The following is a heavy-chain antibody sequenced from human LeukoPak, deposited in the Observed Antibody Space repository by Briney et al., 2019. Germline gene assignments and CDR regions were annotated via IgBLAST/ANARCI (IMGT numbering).Heavy chain of an antibody. J-gene: IGHJ4*02. V-gene: IGHV3-23*01. CDR3: AKKTSYCGGDCYPYYSDH. D-gene: IGHD2-21*02. CDR1: GFAFSSYT. Sequence: PGGSLRLPCAASGFAFSSYTMGWVRQAPGKGLEWVSAITGNGGSTYYADSVKGRFTISRDSSKNTLYLQMNSLRAEDTAVYYCAKKTSYCGGDCYPYYSDHWGQGTLVTVSS. CDR2: ITGNGGST.